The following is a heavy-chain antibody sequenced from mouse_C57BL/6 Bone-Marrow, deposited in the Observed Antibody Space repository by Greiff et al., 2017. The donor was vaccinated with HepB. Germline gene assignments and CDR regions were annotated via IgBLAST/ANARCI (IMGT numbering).Heavy chain of an antibody. CDR1: GYTFTDYN. Sequence: SGPELVKPGASVKIPCKASGYTFTDYNMDWVKQSHGKSLEWIGDINPNNGGTIYNQKFKGKATLTVDKSSSTAYMELRSPTSEDTAVYYCARGRGSYWYFDVWGTGTTVTVSS. J-gene: IGHJ1*03. CDR3: ARGRGSYWYFDV. D-gene: IGHD1-1*01. CDR2: INPNNGGT. V-gene: IGHV1-18*01.